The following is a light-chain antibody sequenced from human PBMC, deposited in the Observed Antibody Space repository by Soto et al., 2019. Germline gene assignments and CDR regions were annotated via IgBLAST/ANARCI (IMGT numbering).Light chain of an antibody. Sequence: ENLMTEFSATLAVSSGGTATLPCRASQSVAYTYLAWFQQKPGQAPRLLIHDASTRATGIPARFSGSGSGTEFILTISSVESEDFAIYYCQQHNDWPTFGQGTRLEIK. CDR2: DAS. CDR3: QQHNDWPT. CDR1: QSVAYT. J-gene: IGKJ5*01. V-gene: IGKV3-15*01.